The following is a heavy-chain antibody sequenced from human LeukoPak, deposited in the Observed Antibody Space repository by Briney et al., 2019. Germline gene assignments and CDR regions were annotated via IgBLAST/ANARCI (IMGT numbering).Heavy chain of an antibody. CDR2: IYYSGST. D-gene: IGHD6-13*01. CDR3: ARRAAFYYSLGV. Sequence: SETLSLTCIVSGGSISSYYWIWVRQPPGKGLEWVGDIYYSGSTNYKPSLKSRVTISVDTSNNQFSLKLTSVTAADTAVYYCARRAAFYYSLGVWGQGTTVTVSS. J-gene: IGHJ6*02. V-gene: IGHV4-59*01. CDR1: GGSISSYY.